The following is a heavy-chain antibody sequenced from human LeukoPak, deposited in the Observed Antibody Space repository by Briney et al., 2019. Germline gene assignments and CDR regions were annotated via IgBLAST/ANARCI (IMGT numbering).Heavy chain of an antibody. D-gene: IGHD3-10*01. J-gene: IGHJ4*02. CDR3: ARANPTPEPSPLLWFGESFDY. V-gene: IGHV1-69*13. CDR1: GGTFSSYA. CDR2: IIPIFGTA. Sequence: SVKLSCKASGGTFSSYAISWVRHAPGQGLEWMGGIIPIFGTANYAQKFQGRVTITADESTSTAYMELSSLRSEDTAVYYCARANPTPEPSPLLWFGESFDYWGQGTLVTVSS.